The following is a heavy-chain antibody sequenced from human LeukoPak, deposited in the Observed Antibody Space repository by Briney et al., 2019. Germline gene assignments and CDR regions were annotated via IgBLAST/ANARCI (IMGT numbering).Heavy chain of an antibody. J-gene: IGHJ4*02. D-gene: IGHD2-15*01. CDR1: GFTFSSYA. CDR3: AKDMYWGSSGGRFDY. V-gene: IGHV3-43*01. CDR2: ISWDGGST. Sequence: GGSVRLSCVASGFTFSSYAMHWVRQAPGKGLEWVSFISWDGGSTYYADSVKGRFTISRDNSKNSLYLQMNSLRTEDTALYYCAKDMYWGSSGGRFDYWGQGTLVTVSS.